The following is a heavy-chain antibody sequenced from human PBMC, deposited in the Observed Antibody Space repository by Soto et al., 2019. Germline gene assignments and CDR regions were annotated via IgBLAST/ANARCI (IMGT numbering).Heavy chain of an antibody. J-gene: IGHJ4*02. V-gene: IGHV1-18*01. CDR2: ISAYNGDT. Sequence: ASVKVSCKASGYTFTSYGISWVRQAPGQGLEWMGWISAYNGDTNYAQKLQDRVTMTTDTSTSTAYMELRSLRSDDTAVYYCARDSPPNSPVTTCGGYWGQGTLVTASS. CDR3: ARDSPPNSPVTTCGGY. D-gene: IGHD4-17*01. CDR1: GYTFTSYG.